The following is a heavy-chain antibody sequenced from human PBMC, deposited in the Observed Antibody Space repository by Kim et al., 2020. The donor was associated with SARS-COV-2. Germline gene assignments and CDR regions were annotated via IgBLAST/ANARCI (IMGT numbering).Heavy chain of an antibody. J-gene: IGHJ6*03. Sequence: ASVKVSCKASGYTFTGYSMHWVRQAPGQGLEWMGWINPNSGDTNYAQKFQGRVTMTRDTSTSTAYMELSSLRSEDTAVYYCASLGYCSSTSCTVAYYYYMDVWGQGTTVTVSS. CDR2: INPNSGDT. D-gene: IGHD2-2*01. V-gene: IGHV1-2*02. CDR1: GYTFTGYS. CDR3: ASLGYCSSTSCTVAYYYYMDV.